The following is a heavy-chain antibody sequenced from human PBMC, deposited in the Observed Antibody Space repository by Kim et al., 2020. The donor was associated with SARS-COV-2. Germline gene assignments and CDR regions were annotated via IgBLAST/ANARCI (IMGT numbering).Heavy chain of an antibody. V-gene: IGHV1-46*01. CDR3: ASDHYYNSGLLDY. Sequence: ASVKVSCKASGYSFTTYYIHWVRQAPGQGLEWMGIINPSVDTTRYAQKFQGRVTLTTDTFTSTVYMELSTLRSDDTAVYYCASDHYYNSGLLDYWCQGTL. CDR2: INPSVDTT. J-gene: IGHJ4*02. CDR1: GYSFTTYY. D-gene: IGHD3-22*01.